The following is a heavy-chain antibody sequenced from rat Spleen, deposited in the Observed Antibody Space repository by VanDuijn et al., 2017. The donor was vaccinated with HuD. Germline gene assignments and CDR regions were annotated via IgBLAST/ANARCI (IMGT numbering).Heavy chain of an antibody. Sequence: QVQLKESGPGLVQPSQTLSLTCPVSGFSLISNGVSWVRQPPGKGLEWKGVIWSNGGTHYNSVIKSRLNISRDTSKDQVFLKMNSLQTEDTAVYFCASCIHDYWGQGVMVTVSS. J-gene: IGHJ2*01. CDR3: ASCIHDY. CDR1: GFSLISNG. D-gene: IGHD3-8*01. CDR2: IWSNGGT. V-gene: IGHV2-47*01.